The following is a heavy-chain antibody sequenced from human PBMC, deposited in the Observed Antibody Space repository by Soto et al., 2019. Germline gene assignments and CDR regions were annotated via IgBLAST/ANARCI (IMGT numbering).Heavy chain of an antibody. Sequence: PSETLSLTCTVSGGSISSGGYYWSWIRQPPRKGLEWIGYIYYSGSTYYNPSLKSRVTISVDTSKNQFSLKLSSVTAADTAVYYCARDRGSSQRPLNSFDLWGQGXLVTLYS. CDR2: IYYSGST. CDR3: ARDRGSSQRPLNSFDL. V-gene: IGHV4-31*03. D-gene: IGHD6-19*01. J-gene: IGHJ5*01. CDR1: GGSISSGGYY.